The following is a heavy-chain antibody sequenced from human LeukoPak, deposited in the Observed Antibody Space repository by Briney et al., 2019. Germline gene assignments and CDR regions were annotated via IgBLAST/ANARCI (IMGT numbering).Heavy chain of an antibody. CDR2: ISSSSSYI. CDR3: ARGSSSGYFDY. CDR1: GFTFSSYI. J-gene: IGHJ4*02. D-gene: IGHD3-22*01. V-gene: IGHV3-21*01. Sequence: PGGSLRLSCAASGFTFSSYIMNWVRQAPGKGLEWVSSISSSSSYIYYADSVKGRFTTSRDNAKNSPYLQMNSLRAEDTAVYYCARGSSSGYFDYWGQGTLVTVSS.